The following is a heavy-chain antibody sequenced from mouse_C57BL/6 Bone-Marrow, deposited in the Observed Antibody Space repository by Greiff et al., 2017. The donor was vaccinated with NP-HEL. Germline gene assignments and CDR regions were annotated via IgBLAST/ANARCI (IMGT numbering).Heavy chain of an antibody. V-gene: IGHV1-61*01. CDR2: IYPSDSET. Sequence: QVQLQQPGAELVRPGSSVKLSCKASGYTFTSYWMDWVKQRPGQGLEWIGNIYPSDSETHYNQKFKDKATLTVDKSSSTAYMQLSSLTSEDSAVYYCARDGYYPYYAMDYWGQGTSVTVSS. J-gene: IGHJ4*01. D-gene: IGHD2-3*01. CDR1: GYTFTSYW. CDR3: ARDGYYPYYAMDY.